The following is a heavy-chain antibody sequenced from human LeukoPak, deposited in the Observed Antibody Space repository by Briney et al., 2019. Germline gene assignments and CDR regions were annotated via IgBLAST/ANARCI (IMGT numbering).Heavy chain of an antibody. J-gene: IGHJ6*03. D-gene: IGHD2-15*01. CDR3: ARSPVLHCSGGSCYYMDV. V-gene: IGHV1-69*05. Sequence: ASVKVSCKASGGTFSSYAISWVRQAPGQGLEWVGGIIPIFGTANYAQKFQGRVTITTDESTSTAYMELSSLRSEDTAVYYCARSPVLHCSGGSCYYMDVWGKGTTVTVSS. CDR1: GGTFSSYA. CDR2: IIPIFGTA.